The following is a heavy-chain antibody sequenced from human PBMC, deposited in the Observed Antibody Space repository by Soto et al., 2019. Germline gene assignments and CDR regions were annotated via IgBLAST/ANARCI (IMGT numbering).Heavy chain of an antibody. CDR3: ARRAETNGWNGFGDDKYYFDF. CDR1: GYTFTSYD. V-gene: IGHV1-8*01. J-gene: IGHJ4*02. D-gene: IGHD1-1*01. Sequence: QVQLVQSGAEVRKPGASVKGSCEASGYTFTSYDIYWVRQATGQGLEWMGWMNPSTGNSGYAQKFQGRVTMTSDTCISTADMELSSLRSEDTAVYYCARRAETNGWNGFGDDKYYFDFCGQGTVITVSS. CDR2: MNPSTGNS.